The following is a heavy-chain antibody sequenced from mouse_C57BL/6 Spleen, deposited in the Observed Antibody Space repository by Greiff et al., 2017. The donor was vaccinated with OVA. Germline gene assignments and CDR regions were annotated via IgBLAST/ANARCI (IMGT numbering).Heavy chain of an antibody. V-gene: IGHV1-80*01. J-gene: IGHJ4*01. CDR3: ARADPYAMDY. CDR1: GYAFSSYW. Sequence: LVESGAELVKPGASVKISCKASGYAFSSYWMNWVKQRPGKGLEWIGQIYPGDGDTNYNGKFKGKATLTADKSSSTAYMQLSGLTSEDSAVYFCARADPYAMDYWGQGTSVTVSS. CDR2: IYPGDGDT.